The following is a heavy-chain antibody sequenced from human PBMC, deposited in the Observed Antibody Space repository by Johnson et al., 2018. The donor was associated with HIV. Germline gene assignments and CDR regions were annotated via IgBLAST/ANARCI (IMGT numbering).Heavy chain of an antibody. V-gene: IGHV3-20*04. J-gene: IGHJ3*02. Sequence: VQLVESGGGVVRPGGSLRRSCAASGFTFDDYVMSWVRQAPGKGLEWVSGINCNGGSTGYADSVKGRFTISRDNAKNSLYLQMNILRAEETALYYCARDFYAVVATPFIGSAFDIWGQVTMVTVSS. D-gene: IGHD5-12*01. CDR1: GFTFDDYV. CDR2: INCNGGST. CDR3: ARDFYAVVATPFIGSAFDI.